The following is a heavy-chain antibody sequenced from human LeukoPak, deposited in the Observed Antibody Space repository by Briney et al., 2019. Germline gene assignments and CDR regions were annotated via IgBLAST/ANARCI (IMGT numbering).Heavy chain of an antibody. J-gene: IGHJ4*02. CDR3: ARRVESGYSFDY. CDR2: IDPSDSYT. D-gene: IGHD3-22*01. CDR1: RYTFTSYW. V-gene: IGHV5-10-1*01. Sequence: GESLKISCQGSRYTFTSYWISWVRQMPGKGLEWMGRIDPSDSYTNYSPSFQGHVTISADKSISTASLQWSSLTTSDTAIYYCARRVESGYSFDYWGQGTLVTVSS.